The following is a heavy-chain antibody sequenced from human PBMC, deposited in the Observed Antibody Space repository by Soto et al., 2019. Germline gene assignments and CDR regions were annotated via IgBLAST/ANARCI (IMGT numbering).Heavy chain of an antibody. V-gene: IGHV1-2*02. D-gene: IGHD1-26*01. CDR1: GYSVSDYF. CDR2: INPKTAAT. CDR3: ARIKWGLDYYNGMHV. Sequence: QVQLVQSGAEVKKSGASVKVSCKASGYSVSDYFIQWVRQTPGQGLEWVAWINPKTAATNYAKKVQGRVSLTWDTSFSTAYMELTRLRPDDTAVYYCARIKWGLDYYNGMHVWGQGTTVIVSS. J-gene: IGHJ6*02.